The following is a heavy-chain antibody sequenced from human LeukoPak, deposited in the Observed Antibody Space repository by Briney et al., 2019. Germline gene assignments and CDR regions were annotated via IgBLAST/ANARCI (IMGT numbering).Heavy chain of an antibody. D-gene: IGHD2-21*02. V-gene: IGHV4-59*01. CDR1: GGSISSYY. CDR2: VYYSGST. J-gene: IGHJ4*02. CDR3: ARITKNCGGDCYMFDY. Sequence: SETLSLTCTVSGGSISSYYWSWIRQPPGKGLEWIGYVYYSGSTNHNPSLKSRVTISVDTSKNQFSLKLSSVTAADTAVYYCARITKNCGGDCYMFDYWGQGTLVTVSS.